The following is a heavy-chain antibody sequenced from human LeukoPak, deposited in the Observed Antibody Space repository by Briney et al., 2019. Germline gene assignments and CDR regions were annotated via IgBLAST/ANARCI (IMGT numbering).Heavy chain of an antibody. J-gene: IGHJ6*02. V-gene: IGHV1-18*01. CDR1: GYTFTSYG. CDR3: ARDRFRGGVTTEVVTYYYYYGMDV. CDR2: ISAYNGNT. Sequence: ASVKVSCKASGYTFTSYGISWVRQAPGQGLEWMGWISAYNGNTNYAQKLQGRVTMTTDTSTSTAYMELRSLISDDAAVYYCARDRFRGGVTTEVVTYYYYYGMDVWGQGTTVTVSS. D-gene: IGHD2-21*02.